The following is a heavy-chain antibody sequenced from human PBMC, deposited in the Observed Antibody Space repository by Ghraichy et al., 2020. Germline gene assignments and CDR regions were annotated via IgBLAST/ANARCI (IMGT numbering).Heavy chain of an antibody. CDR3: ARHVGYGGKADDAFDI. CDR2: IYYSGST. V-gene: IGHV4-59*08. CDR1: GGSISSYY. Sequence: SETLSLTCTVSGGSISSYYWSWIRQPPGKGLEWIGYIYYSGSTNYNPSLKSRVTISVATSKNQFSLKLSSVTAADTAVYYCARHVGYGGKADDAFDIWGQGTMVTVSS. D-gene: IGHD4-23*01. J-gene: IGHJ3*02.